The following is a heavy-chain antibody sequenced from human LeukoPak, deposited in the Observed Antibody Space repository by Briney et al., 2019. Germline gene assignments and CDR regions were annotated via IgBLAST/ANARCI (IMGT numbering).Heavy chain of an antibody. CDR2: IYYSGST. D-gene: IGHD2-21*02. J-gene: IGHJ3*02. V-gene: IGHV4-59*12. CDR1: GGSISSYY. CDR3: ARVGGGEFVVVTAIRRAFDI. Sequence: PSETLSLTCTVSGGSISSYYWSWIRQPPGKGLEWIGSIYYSGSTYYNPSLKSRVTISVDTSKNQFSLKLSSVTAADTAVYYFARVGGGEFVVVTAIRRAFDIWGQGTMVTVSS.